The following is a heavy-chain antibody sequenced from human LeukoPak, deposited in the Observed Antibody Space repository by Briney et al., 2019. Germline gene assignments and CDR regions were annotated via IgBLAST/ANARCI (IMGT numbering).Heavy chain of an antibody. Sequence: SETLSLTCTVSGGSISSDYWSWIRQSPGKGLEWIGYIYYSGTTSYNPSLKSRVTISLDTSKNQFSLKLSSVTAADTAVYYCARGANCGSPDYWGQGTLFTASS. CDR1: GGSISSDY. CDR3: ARGANCGSPDY. D-gene: IGHD7-27*01. V-gene: IGHV4-59*01. CDR2: IYYSGTT. J-gene: IGHJ4*02.